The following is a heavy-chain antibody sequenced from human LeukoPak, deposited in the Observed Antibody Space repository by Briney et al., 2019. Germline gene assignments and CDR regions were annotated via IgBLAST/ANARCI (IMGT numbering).Heavy chain of an antibody. J-gene: IGHJ5*02. Sequence: SETLSFTCTVSGDSLDGYYWGWISQPAGKGLEWIGRIFTSGITKHSPSLRSRVTMSIDTSKNQFSLNLSSVTAADTAVYYCARVDGDYGKGFDPWGQGTLVTVSS. D-gene: IGHD4-17*01. V-gene: IGHV4-4*07. CDR1: GDSLDGYY. CDR3: ARVDGDYGKGFDP. CDR2: IFTSGIT.